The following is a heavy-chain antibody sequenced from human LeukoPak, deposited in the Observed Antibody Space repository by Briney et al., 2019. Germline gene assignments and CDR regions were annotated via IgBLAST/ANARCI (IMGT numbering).Heavy chain of an antibody. D-gene: IGHD7-27*01. Sequence: TGGSLRLSCAASGFTLSSNYMTWVRQAPGKGLEWVSVIYSGGSTYYADSVKGRFTISRDNSKNTLYLQMNSLRAEDTAVYYCTRNWGSDNWFDPWGQGTLVTVSS. CDR2: IYSGGST. CDR1: GFTLSSNY. CDR3: TRNWGSDNWFDP. V-gene: IGHV3-53*01. J-gene: IGHJ5*02.